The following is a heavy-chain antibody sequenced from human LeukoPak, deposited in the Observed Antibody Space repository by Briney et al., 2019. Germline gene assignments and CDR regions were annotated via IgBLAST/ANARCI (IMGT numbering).Heavy chain of an antibody. J-gene: IGHJ6*03. CDR2: ISSSSSYI. D-gene: IGHD2-2*01. CDR1: GFTFSSYS. CDR3: ASQDIVVVPAARVEPYYMDV. V-gene: IGHV3-21*01. Sequence: GGSLRLSCAASGFTFSSYSMNWVRQAPGKGLEWVSSISSSSSYIYYADSVKGRFTISRDNAKNSLYLQMNSLRAEDTAVYYCASQDIVVVPAARVEPYYMDVWGKGTTVTVSS.